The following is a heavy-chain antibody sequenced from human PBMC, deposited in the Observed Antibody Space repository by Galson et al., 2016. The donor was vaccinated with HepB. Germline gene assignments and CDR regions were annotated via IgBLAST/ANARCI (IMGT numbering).Heavy chain of an antibody. D-gene: IGHD2-2*01. J-gene: IGHJ3*02. CDR3: ASSRYCSGTSCLDAFDM. Sequence: SLRLSCAASGFTFSSYGMHWVRQAPGKGLEWVAVIWYDGSNKYYVDSVKGRFIISRDNSKNTLFLQMNSLRAEDTAVYYCASSRYCSGTSCLDAFDMWGQGTMVTVSS. CDR1: GFTFSSYG. V-gene: IGHV3-33*01. CDR2: IWYDGSNK.